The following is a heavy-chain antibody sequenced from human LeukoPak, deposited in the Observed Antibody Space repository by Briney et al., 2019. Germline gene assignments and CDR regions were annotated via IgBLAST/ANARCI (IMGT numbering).Heavy chain of an antibody. CDR2: IYHSGST. CDR1: GYSISSGYY. D-gene: IGHD2-15*01. Sequence: SETLSLTCTVSGYSISSGYYWGWIRQPPGRGLEWIGSIYHSGSTYYNPSLKSRVTISVDTSKNQFSLKLSSVTAADTAVYYCARDLGYCSGGSCYPFDIWGQGTMVTVSS. J-gene: IGHJ3*02. CDR3: ARDLGYCSGGSCYPFDI. V-gene: IGHV4-38-2*02.